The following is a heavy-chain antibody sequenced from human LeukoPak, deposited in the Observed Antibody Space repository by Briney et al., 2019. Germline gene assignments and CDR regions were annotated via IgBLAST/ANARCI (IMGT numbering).Heavy chain of an antibody. V-gene: IGHV3-23*01. CDR1: GFNFCSLA. CDR3: AGQWLDYFDY. J-gene: IGHJ4*02. D-gene: IGHD6-19*01. Sequence: GGAPGPSRAAPGFNFCSLAMEWVRPAPGKGVEWVSAISGSGGSTYYADSVKGRFTISRDNSKNTLYLQMNSLRAEDTAVYYCAGQWLDYFDYWGQGTLVTVSS. CDR2: ISGSGGST.